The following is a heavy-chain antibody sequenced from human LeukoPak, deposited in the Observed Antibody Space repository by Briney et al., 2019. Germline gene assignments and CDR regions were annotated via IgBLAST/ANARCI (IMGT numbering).Heavy chain of an antibody. CDR1: EGTFSSYA. Sequence: SVKVSCKASEGTFSSYAISWVRQAPGQGLEWMGGIIPIFGTANYAQKFQGRVTITTDESTSTAYMELSSLRSEDTAVYYCAREAGGLDIVATISWFDPWGQGTLVTVSS. J-gene: IGHJ5*02. D-gene: IGHD5-12*01. CDR3: AREAGGLDIVATISWFDP. V-gene: IGHV1-69*05. CDR2: IIPIFGTA.